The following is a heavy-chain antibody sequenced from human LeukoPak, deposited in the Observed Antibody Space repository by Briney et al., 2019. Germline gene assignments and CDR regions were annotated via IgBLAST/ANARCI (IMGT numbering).Heavy chain of an antibody. D-gene: IGHD2-8*01. CDR3: ARDSNFKFDF. Sequence: PGRSLRLSCAASGFNFSSYGMHWVRQAPGKGLEWVAVIWYDGGKKHYADSVNGRFTISRDNSKNTLFLQMSSLRVEDTAVYYCARDSNFKFDFWGQGTLVTVSS. J-gene: IGHJ4*02. CDR1: GFNFSSYG. V-gene: IGHV3-33*01. CDR2: IWYDGGKK.